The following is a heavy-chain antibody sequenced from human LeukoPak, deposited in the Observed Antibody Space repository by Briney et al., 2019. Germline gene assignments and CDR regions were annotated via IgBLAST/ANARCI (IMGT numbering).Heavy chain of an antibody. V-gene: IGHV3-48*03. Sequence: GGSLRLSCAASGVTFSSYEMNWVRQAPGKGLEWVSSSGSTIYYADSVKGRFTISRDNAKNSLYLQMNSLRAEDTAVYYCCRSAAGYVPLDYWGQGTLVTVSS. CDR2: SSGSTI. J-gene: IGHJ4*02. CDR1: GVTFSSYE. D-gene: IGHD6-13*01. CDR3: CRSAAGYVPLDY.